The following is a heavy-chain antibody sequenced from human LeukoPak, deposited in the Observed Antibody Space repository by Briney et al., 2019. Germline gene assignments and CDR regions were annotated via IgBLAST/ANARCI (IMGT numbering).Heavy chain of an antibody. J-gene: IGHJ4*02. V-gene: IGHV1-2*02. CDR2: INPNSGDT. CDR1: GYTFTDFY. Sequence: ASVKVSCKASGYTFTDFYMYWVRQASGQGLEWMGWINPNSGDTDYAQKFQGRVTMTRDTSISTTYMELSRLTSDDTAVYYCAKALLDYWGQGTLVTISS. CDR3: AKALLDY.